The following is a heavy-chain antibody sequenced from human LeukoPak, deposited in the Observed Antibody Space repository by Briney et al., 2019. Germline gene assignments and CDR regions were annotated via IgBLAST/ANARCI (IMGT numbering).Heavy chain of an antibody. Sequence: GGSLRLSCAASGFTFDDYAMHWVRQAPGKGLEWVSGISWNSGSIGYADSVKGRFTISRDNAKNSLYLQMNSLRAEDTALYYCAKDSRPLTLSPQFDYWGQGTLVTVSS. CDR2: ISWNSGSI. CDR1: GFTFDDYA. V-gene: IGHV3-9*01. CDR3: AKDSRPLTLSPQFDY. J-gene: IGHJ4*02. D-gene: IGHD3-9*01.